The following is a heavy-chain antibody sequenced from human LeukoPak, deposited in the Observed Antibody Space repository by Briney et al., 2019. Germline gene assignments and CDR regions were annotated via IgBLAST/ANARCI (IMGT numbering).Heavy chain of an antibody. CDR2: ISVTSSYI. V-gene: IGHV3-21*01. CDR3: ARDDSSGSWYFDL. J-gene: IGHJ2*01. D-gene: IGHD3-22*01. CDR1: GFTFGSYS. Sequence: GGSLRLSCAASGFTFGSYSMNWVRQAPGKGLEWVSSISVTSSYIYYADSVKGRFTISRDNAKNSLHLQMNSLRAEDTAVYYCARDDSSGSWYFDLWGRGTLVTVSS.